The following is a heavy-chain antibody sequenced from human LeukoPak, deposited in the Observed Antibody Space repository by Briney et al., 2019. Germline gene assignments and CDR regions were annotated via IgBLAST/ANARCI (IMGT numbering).Heavy chain of an antibody. CDR2: TYYRSKWYN. CDR3: AREASVSGWATDAFDI. CDR1: GDSVSSNSAA. V-gene: IGHV6-1*01. J-gene: IGHJ3*02. Sequence: SQTLSLTCAISGDSVSSNSAAWNRIRQSPSRGLEWLGRTYYRSKWYNDYAVSVKSRITINPDTSKNQFSLQLNSVTPEDTAVYYCAREASVSGWATDAFDIWGQGTMVTVSS. D-gene: IGHD6-19*01.